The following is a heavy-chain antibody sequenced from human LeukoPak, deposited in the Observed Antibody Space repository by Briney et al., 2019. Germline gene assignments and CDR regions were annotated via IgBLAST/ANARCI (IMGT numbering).Heavy chain of an antibody. D-gene: IGHD1-26*01. CDR1: GGSISSGSYY. CDR2: IYTSGST. V-gene: IGHV4-61*02. CDR3: ARCPSGGSYVAEDAFDI. J-gene: IGHJ3*02. Sequence: SETLSLTCTVSGGSISSGSYYWSWIRRPAGKGLEWIGRIYTSGSTNYNPSLKSRVTISVDTSKNQFSLKLSSVTAADTAVYYCARCPSGGSYVAEDAFDIWGQGTMVTVSS.